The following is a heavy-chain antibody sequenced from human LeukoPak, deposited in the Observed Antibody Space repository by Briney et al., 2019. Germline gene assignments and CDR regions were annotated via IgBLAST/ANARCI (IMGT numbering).Heavy chain of an antibody. D-gene: IGHD1-26*01. CDR3: ARDPYSGSYSDYYYYYMDV. V-gene: IGHV3-30*02. Sequence: PGGSLRLSCAASGFIFRSYGMHWVRQAPGNGLEWVAFIRYDGNNKYYADSVKGRFTISRDNSKNTLYLQMNSLRAEDTAVYYCARDPYSGSYSDYYYYYMDVWGKGTTVTVSS. CDR2: IRYDGNNK. CDR1: GFIFRSYG. J-gene: IGHJ6*03.